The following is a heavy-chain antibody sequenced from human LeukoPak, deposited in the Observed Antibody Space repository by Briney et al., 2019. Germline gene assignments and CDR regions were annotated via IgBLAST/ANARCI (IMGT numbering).Heavy chain of an antibody. CDR2: IKQDGSEK. Sequence: GGSLRLSCAASGFTFSSYWMSWVRQAPGTGLEWVANIKQDGSEKYYVDSVKGRFTISRDNAKNSLYLQMNSLRAEDTAVYYCVRGSLASGVVVYYYYYLDVWGKGTTVTVSS. CDR1: GFTFSSYW. D-gene: IGHD3-3*01. J-gene: IGHJ6*03. CDR3: VRGSLASGVVVYYYYYLDV. V-gene: IGHV3-7*01.